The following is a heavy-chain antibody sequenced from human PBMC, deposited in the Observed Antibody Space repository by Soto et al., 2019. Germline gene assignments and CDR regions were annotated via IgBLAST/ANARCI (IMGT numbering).Heavy chain of an antibody. Sequence: QITLKDSGPTLVEPTEALALPCSFSGVSLTTTPVGVGWFRQPPGKALAWLAVIYLDGDKRYNPTLKNRITMTKDMSRNQVAITVTNMVRRDTATYLGAHLLGGASWNDGFFDYWGQGFPVTVS. D-gene: IGHD1-1*01. CDR1: GVSLTTTPVG. V-gene: IGHV2-5*02. CDR3: AHLLGGASWNDGFFDY. CDR2: IYLDGDK. J-gene: IGHJ4*02.